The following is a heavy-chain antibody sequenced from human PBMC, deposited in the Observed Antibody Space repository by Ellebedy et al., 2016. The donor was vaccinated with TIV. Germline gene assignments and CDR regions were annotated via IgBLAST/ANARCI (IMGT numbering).Heavy chain of an antibody. D-gene: IGHD1-1*01. CDR1: GYTFTSYY. CDR3: AITNWNEPKEAFDI. J-gene: IGHJ3*02. V-gene: IGHV1-46*01. CDR2: INPSGGGT. Sequence: AASVKVSCKASGYTFTSYYMHWVRQAPGQGLEWMGIINPSGGGTSYAQKFQGRVTMTRDTSTTTVYMELSGLRSEDTAVYYCAITNWNEPKEAFDIWGHGTMVTVSS.